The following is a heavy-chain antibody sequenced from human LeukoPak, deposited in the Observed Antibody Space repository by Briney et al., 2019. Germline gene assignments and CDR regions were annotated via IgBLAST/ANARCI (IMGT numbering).Heavy chain of an antibody. J-gene: IGHJ4*02. V-gene: IGHV3-23*01. CDR1: GFTFSSYA. CDR2: ISAYGSDE. D-gene: IGHD2-2*01. Sequence: GGSLRLSCTASGFTFSSYAMNWVRQVPGKGLEWVSSISAYGSDEYYADSVKGRFTVSRDTSRNTLYLQMNSLRAEDTAIYYCAKTYCSTTGCLSWGSDYWGQGTLVIVSS. CDR3: AKTYCSTTGCLSWGSDY.